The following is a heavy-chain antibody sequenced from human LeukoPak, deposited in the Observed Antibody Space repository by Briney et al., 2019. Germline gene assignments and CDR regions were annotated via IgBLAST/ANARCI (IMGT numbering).Heavy chain of an antibody. CDR3: AIGYSSGWANYYYGMDV. J-gene: IGHJ6*02. V-gene: IGHV1-18*01. CDR2: ISAYNGNT. Sequence: ASVKVSCKASGYTITSYGISWVRQAPGQGLEWMGWISAYNGNTNYAQKLQGRVTMTTDTSTSTAYMELRSLRSDDTAVYYCAIGYSSGWANYYYGMDVWGQGTTVTVSS. D-gene: IGHD6-19*01. CDR1: GYTITSYG.